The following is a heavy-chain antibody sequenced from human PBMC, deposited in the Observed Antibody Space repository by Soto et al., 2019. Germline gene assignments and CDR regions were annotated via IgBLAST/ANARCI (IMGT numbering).Heavy chain of an antibody. J-gene: IGHJ6*02. V-gene: IGHV3-48*01. CDR1: GFTFSSYS. CDR2: ISSSSSTI. D-gene: IGHD3-10*01. CDR3: AREVKYYYGSGPYGMDV. Sequence: GGSLRLSCAASGFTFSSYSMNWVRQAPGKGLEWVSYISSSSSTIYYADSVKGRFTISRDNAKNSLYLQMNSLRAEDTAVYYCAREVKYYYGSGPYGMDVWGQGTTVTVSS.